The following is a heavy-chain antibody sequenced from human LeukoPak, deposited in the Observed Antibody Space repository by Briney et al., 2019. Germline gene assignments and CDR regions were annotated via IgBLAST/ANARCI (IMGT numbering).Heavy chain of an antibody. CDR3: ARGSVAGLFDY. D-gene: IGHD6-19*01. CDR1: GFTFSSYT. CDR2: ISGSSNTI. V-gene: IGHV3-48*04. Sequence: GGSLRLSCVASGFTFSSYTMHWVRQAPGKGLEWISHISGSSNTIYYADSVKGRFTISRDNAKNSLYLQMNSLRAEDTAVYYCARGSVAGLFDYWGQGTLVTVSS. J-gene: IGHJ4*02.